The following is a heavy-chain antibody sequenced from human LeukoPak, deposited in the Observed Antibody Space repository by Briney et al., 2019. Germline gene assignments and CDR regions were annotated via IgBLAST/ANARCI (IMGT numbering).Heavy chain of an antibody. J-gene: IGHJ3*02. CDR2: ISAYNGNT. CDR1: GYTFTSYG. Sequence: ASVKVSCKASGYTFTSYGISWVRQAPGQGLEWMGWISAYNGNTNCAQKLQSRVTMTTDTSTSTAYMELRSLRSDDTAVYYCARDHRWITMVRRVILAAFDIWGQGTMVTVSS. V-gene: IGHV1-18*01. D-gene: IGHD3-10*01. CDR3: ARDHRWITMVRRVILAAFDI.